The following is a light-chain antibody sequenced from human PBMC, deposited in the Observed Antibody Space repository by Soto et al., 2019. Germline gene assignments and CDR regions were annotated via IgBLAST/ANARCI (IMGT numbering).Light chain of an antibody. J-gene: IGLJ2*01. CDR3: SSYTSSITVV. Sequence: QSALTQPPSVSGSPGQSVTISCTGTSSDVGGYNRVSWYQQPPGTAPKLMIYDVSDRPSGVPDRFSGSKSGNTASLTISGLQAEDEADYYCSSYTSSITVVFGGGTKLTVL. CDR1: SSDVGGYNR. V-gene: IGLV2-18*02. CDR2: DVS.